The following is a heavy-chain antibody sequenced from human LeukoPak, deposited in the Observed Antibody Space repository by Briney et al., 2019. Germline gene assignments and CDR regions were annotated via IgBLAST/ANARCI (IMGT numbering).Heavy chain of an antibody. CDR2: INHSGST. CDR3: ARGRKYQLLYYFDY. Sequence: PSETLSLTCAVYGGSFSGYYWSWIRQPPVKGLEWIGEINHSGSTNYNPSLKSRVTISVDTSKNQFSLKLSSVTAADTAVYYCARGRKYQLLYYFDYWGQGTLVTVSS. CDR1: GGSFSGYY. V-gene: IGHV4-34*01. D-gene: IGHD2-2*01. J-gene: IGHJ4*02.